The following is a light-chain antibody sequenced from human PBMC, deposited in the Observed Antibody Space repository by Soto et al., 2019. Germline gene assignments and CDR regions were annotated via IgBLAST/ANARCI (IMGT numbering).Light chain of an antibody. V-gene: IGKV3-20*01. J-gene: IGKJ2*01. CDR1: QILSSSY. CDR2: GVS. CDR3: HHYGTSPYT. Sequence: EIVLTQSPGTLSLSPGDRATLSCRASQILSSSYLAWYQQKPGQAPRLLIFGVSNRAAGIPDRFSGSGSGADFSLTISRLEPEDFAVYYCHHYGTSPYTFGQGTKMEIK.